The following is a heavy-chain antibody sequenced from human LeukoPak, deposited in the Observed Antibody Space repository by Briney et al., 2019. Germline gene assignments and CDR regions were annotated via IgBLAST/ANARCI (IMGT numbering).Heavy chain of an antibody. J-gene: IGHJ6*02. V-gene: IGHV4-30-4*01. Sequence: KASETLSLTCTVSGGSISSSDYYWSWIRQPPGKGLEWIGYIYYSGSTYYNPSLKSRVTISVDTSKNQFSLKLSSVTAADTAVYYCARDIVVVPAATDPYYYYGMDVWGQGTTVTVSS. CDR2: IYYSGST. D-gene: IGHD2-2*01. CDR3: ARDIVVVPAATDPYYYYGMDV. CDR1: GGSISSSDYY.